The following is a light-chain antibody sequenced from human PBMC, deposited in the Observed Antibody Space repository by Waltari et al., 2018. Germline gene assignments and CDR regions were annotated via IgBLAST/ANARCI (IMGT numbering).Light chain of an antibody. CDR1: QRITNW. J-gene: IGKJ4*01. CDR2: GVS. CDR3: QYYNNYELT. V-gene: IGKV1-5*03. Sequence: IRMTQSPSSLAASTGDRVNITCRASQRITNWLAWYQQKPGMAPKLLIYGVSTLESGVPSRFSGSGSGAEFTLTISSLQPDDFATYYCQYYNNYELTFGGGTKVEIK.